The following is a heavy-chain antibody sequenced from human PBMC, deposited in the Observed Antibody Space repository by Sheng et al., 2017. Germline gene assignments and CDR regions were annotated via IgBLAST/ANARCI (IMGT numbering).Heavy chain of an antibody. J-gene: IGHJ5*02. Sequence: QVQLQQWGAGLLKPSETLSLTCAVYGGSFSGYYWSWIRQPPGKGLEWIGEINHSGSTNYNPSLKSRVTISVDTSKNQFSLKLSSVTAADTAVYYCARFNYGSGSYYNNNWFDPWGQGTLVTVSS. D-gene: IGHD3-10*01. CDR2: INHSGST. CDR1: GGSFSGYY. V-gene: IGHV4-34*01. CDR3: ARFNYGSGSYYNNNWFDP.